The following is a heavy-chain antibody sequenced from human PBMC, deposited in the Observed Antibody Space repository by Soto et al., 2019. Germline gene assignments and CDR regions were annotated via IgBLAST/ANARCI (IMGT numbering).Heavy chain of an antibody. CDR3: ARGMYSGYDNPFDY. D-gene: IGHD5-12*01. CDR2: INHSGST. V-gene: IGHV4-34*01. J-gene: IGHJ4*02. Sequence: QVQLQQWGAGLLKPSETLSLTCAVYGGSFSGYYWSWIRQPPGKGLEWIGEINHSGSTNYNPSLKSRVTISVDTSKNQFSLKLSSVTAADTAVYYCARGMYSGYDNPFDYWGQGTLVTVSS. CDR1: GGSFSGYY.